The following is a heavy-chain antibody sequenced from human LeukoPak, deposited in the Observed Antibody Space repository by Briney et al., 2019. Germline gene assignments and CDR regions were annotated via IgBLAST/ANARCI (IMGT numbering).Heavy chain of an antibody. V-gene: IGHV3-7*01. CDR1: GFAFDDYG. J-gene: IGHJ4*02. D-gene: IGHD2-15*01. CDR2: IKQDGSER. Sequence: GGSLRLSCVASGFAFDDYGMSWVRQAPGKGLEWVANIKQDGSERYNVDSVKGRFTISRDNAKNSLYLQMNSLRAEDTAVYYCARGRYCSGGSCYGALGYYFDYWGQGTLVTVSS. CDR3: ARGRYCSGGSCYGALGYYFDY.